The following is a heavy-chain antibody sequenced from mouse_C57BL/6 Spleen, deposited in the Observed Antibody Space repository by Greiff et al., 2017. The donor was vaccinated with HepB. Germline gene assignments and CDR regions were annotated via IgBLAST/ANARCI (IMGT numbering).Heavy chain of an antibody. CDR2: IYPGSGST. CDR1: GYTFTSYW. CDR3: ARFHYYGSSWDYYAMDY. D-gene: IGHD1-1*01. V-gene: IGHV1-55*01. Sequence: QVQLKQPGAELVKPGASVKMSCKASGYTFTSYWITWVKQRPGQGLEWIGDIYPGSGSTNYNEKFKSKATLTVDTSSSTAYMQLSSLTSEDSAVYYCARFHYYGSSWDYYAMDYWGQGTSVTVSS. J-gene: IGHJ4*01.